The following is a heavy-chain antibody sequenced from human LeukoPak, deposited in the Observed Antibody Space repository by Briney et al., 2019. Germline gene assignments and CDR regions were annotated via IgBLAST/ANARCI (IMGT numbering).Heavy chain of an antibody. CDR2: IAPSDSHT. V-gene: IGHV5-10-1*01. J-gene: IGHJ4*02. CDR3: ARLPVRGEGYKLDY. Sequence: GAALKISCKGSGHSYTNYCITWLRQMPPKVLERMGGIAPSDSHTNYSPSFHGHVTISADKSISTAYLQWSSLKASDTAMYYCARLPVRGEGYKLDYWGQGTLVTVSS. D-gene: IGHD5-24*01. CDR1: GHSYTNYC.